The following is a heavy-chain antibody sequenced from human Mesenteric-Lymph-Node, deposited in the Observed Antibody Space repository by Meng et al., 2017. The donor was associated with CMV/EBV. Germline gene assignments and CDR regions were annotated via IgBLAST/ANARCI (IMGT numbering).Heavy chain of an antibody. V-gene: IGHV4-59*01. CDR1: GGSISSYY. D-gene: IGHD2-2*02. J-gene: IGHJ4*02. CDR3: ARASPGGYCSSTSCYTLDY. Sequence: SETLSPTCTVSGGSISSYYWSWIRQPPGKGLEWIGYIYYSGSTNYNPSLKSRVTISVDTSKNQFSLKLSSVTAADTAVYYYARASPGGYCSSTSCYTLDYWGQRTLVTVSS. CDR2: IYYSGST.